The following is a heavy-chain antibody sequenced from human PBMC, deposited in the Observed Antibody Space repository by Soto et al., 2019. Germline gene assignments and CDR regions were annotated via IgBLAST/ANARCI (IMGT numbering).Heavy chain of an antibody. V-gene: IGHV3-30-3*01. D-gene: IGHD2-2*01. Sequence: QVQLVESGGGVVQPGRSLRLSCAASGFTFSSYAMHWVRQAPGKGLEWVAVISYDGSNKYYADSVKGRFTISRDNSKNTLYLQMNSLRAEDTAVYYCARDKVVVVPASWDYYYGMDVW. CDR3: ARDKVVVVPASWDYYYGMDV. CDR1: GFTFSSYA. CDR2: ISYDGSNK. J-gene: IGHJ6*01.